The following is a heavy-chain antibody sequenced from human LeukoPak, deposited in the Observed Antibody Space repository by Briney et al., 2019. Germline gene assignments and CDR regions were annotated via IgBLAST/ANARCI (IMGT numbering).Heavy chain of an antibody. CDR1: GGSISSYY. Sequence: PSETLSLTCTVSGGSISSYYWSWIRQPAGKGLEWIGRIYTSGSTYYNPSLKSRVTMSVDTSKNQFSLKLSSVTAADTAVYYCARDRHSDSSGYKVYYFDYWGQGTLVTVSS. CDR3: ARDRHSDSSGYKVYYFDY. D-gene: IGHD3-22*01. V-gene: IGHV4-4*07. CDR2: IYTSGST. J-gene: IGHJ4*02.